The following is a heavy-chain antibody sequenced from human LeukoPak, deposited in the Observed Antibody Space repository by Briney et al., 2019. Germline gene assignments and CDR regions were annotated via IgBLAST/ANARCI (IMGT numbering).Heavy chain of an antibody. J-gene: IGHJ4*02. CDR1: GGSIDSYY. D-gene: IGHD2-2*01. V-gene: IGHV4-59*01. Sequence: PSETLSLTCTVFGGSIDSYYWSWIRQPPGKGLEWIGYIYYTGSTEYHPSLKSRVTISLDTSRNQFSLKLTSVIAADTAVYYCARVYQSAEYYFDYWGQGNLVSVSS. CDR2: IYYTGST. CDR3: ARVYQSAEYYFDY.